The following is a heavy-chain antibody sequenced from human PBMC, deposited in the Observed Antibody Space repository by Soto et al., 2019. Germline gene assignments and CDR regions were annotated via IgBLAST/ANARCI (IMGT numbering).Heavy chain of an antibody. V-gene: IGHV3-30-3*01. CDR2: ISYDGSNK. CDR3: AATTYQAIFGVVISSYYYYYGMDV. D-gene: IGHD3-3*01. J-gene: IGHJ6*02. Sequence: QVQLVESGGGVVQPGRSLRLSCAASGFTFSSYAMHWVRQAPGKGLEWVAVISYDGSNKYYADSVKGRFTISRDNSKNTLYLQMNSLRAEDTAVYYCAATTYQAIFGVVISSYYYYYGMDVWGQGTTVTVSS. CDR1: GFTFSSYA.